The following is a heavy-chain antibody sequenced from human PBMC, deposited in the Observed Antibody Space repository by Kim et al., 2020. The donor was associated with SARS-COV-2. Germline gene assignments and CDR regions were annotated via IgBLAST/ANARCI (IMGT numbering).Heavy chain of an antibody. V-gene: IGHV1-69*13. D-gene: IGHD3-22*01. CDR1: GGTFSSYA. Sequence: SVKVSCKASGGTFSSYAISWVRQAPGQGLEWMGGIIPIFGTANYAQKFQGRVTITADESTSTAYMELSSLRSEDTAVYYCARERYYDSRGEAHNWFDPWGQGTLVTVSS. J-gene: IGHJ5*02. CDR2: IIPIFGTA. CDR3: ARERYYDSRGEAHNWFDP.